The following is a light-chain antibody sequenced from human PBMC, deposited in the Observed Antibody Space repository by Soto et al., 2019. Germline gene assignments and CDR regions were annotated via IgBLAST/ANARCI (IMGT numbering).Light chain of an antibody. Sequence: EKVLTQSPGTLSLSPGERATLSCRASESVASSHLAWYQQKPGQAPRLLIYGASKRATGIPDRFSGSGSGTEFTLTITRLEPEDFALYYCQQYGSSPWTFGQGTKVEIK. CDR1: ESVASSH. CDR3: QQYGSSPWT. J-gene: IGKJ1*01. CDR2: GAS. V-gene: IGKV3-20*01.